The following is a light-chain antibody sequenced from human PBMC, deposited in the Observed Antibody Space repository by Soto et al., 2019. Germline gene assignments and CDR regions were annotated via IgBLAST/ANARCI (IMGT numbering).Light chain of an antibody. CDR1: SGHSSYI. CDR2: LEGSGSY. V-gene: IGLV4-60*02. CDR3: ETWDSNTRV. J-gene: IGLJ2*01. Sequence: QLVLTQSSSASASLGSSVKLTCTLSSGHSSYIIAWHQQKPGKAPRYLMKLEGSGSYNKGSGVPYRFSGSSSGADRYLTSSNLQFEDEADYYCETWDSNTRVFGGGTKRTVL.